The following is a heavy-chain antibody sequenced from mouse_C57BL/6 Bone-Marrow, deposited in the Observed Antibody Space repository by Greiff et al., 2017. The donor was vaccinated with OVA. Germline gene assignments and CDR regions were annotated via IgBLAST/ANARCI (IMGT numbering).Heavy chain of an antibody. CDR2: IDPGNSDT. CDR3: TGYYYGSSYGMYY. Sequence: VQLKESGTVLARPGASVKMSCKTSGYTFTSYWMHWVKQRPGQGLEWIGAIDPGNSDTSYNQKFKGKAKLTAVTSSSTAYMKLSSLTNEDSAVYYCTGYYYGSSYGMYYWGTGTTVTVSS. D-gene: IGHD1-1*01. CDR1: GYTFTSYW. J-gene: IGHJ4*01. V-gene: IGHV1-5*01.